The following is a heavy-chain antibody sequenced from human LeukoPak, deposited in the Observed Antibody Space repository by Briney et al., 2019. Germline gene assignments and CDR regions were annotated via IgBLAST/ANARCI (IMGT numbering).Heavy chain of an antibody. CDR1: GFTFSSYS. CDR2: ISSSSSYI. Sequence: GGSLRLFCAASGFTFSSYSMNWVRQAPGKGLEWVSSISSSSSYIYYADSVKGRFTISRDNAKNSLYLQMTSLRADDTAVYYCARVKGSYATDYWGQGTLVTVSS. D-gene: IGHD5-18*01. J-gene: IGHJ4*02. V-gene: IGHV3-21*01. CDR3: ARVKGSYATDY.